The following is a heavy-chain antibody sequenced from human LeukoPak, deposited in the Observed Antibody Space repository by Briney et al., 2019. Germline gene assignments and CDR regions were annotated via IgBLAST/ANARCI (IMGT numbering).Heavy chain of an antibody. J-gene: IGHJ4*02. CDR2: IYSGGSS. Sequence: GGSLRLSCAASGFTVSSSYMSWVRQAPGKGLEWVSVIYSGGSSYYADSVKGRFTISRDNSKNTLYLQMNSLRAEDTTVYYGAKETDAALGSDFDYWGQGALVTGSS. V-gene: IGHV3-53*01. CDR3: AKETDAALGSDFDY. CDR1: GFTVSSSY. D-gene: IGHD5-18*01.